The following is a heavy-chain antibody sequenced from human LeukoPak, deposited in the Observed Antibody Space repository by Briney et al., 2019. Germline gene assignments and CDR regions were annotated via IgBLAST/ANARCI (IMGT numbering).Heavy chain of an antibody. Sequence: PGGSLRLSCAASGFTFEEHGMSWVRQAPGKGLEWVSAISGSGGSTYYADSVKGRFTISRDNSKNTLYLQMNSLRAEDTAVYYCAKVQAHSIAARPVDYWGQGTLVTVSS. J-gene: IGHJ4*02. CDR3: AKVQAHSIAARPVDY. CDR2: ISGSGGST. V-gene: IGHV3-23*01. CDR1: GFTFEEHG. D-gene: IGHD6-6*01.